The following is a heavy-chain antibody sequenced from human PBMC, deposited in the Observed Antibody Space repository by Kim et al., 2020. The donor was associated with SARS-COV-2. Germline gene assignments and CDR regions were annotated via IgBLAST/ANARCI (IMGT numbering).Heavy chain of an antibody. Sequence: ADSVKGRFTISRDNSKNSLYLQMNSLRTEDTALYYCAKDPQIWGSYRLDYWGQGTLVTVSS. D-gene: IGHD3-16*02. V-gene: IGHV3-43*01. J-gene: IGHJ4*02. CDR3: AKDPQIWGSYRLDY.